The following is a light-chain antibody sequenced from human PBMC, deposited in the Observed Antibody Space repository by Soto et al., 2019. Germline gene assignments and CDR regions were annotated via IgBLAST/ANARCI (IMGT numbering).Light chain of an antibody. V-gene: IGKV3-20*01. CDR1: QSVASGY. Sequence: ETVLTQSPGTLSLSAGERATLSCRARQSVASGYLVWYQQKPGQTPTVLIYGASTRAAGIRDRFSGSGSGTYFTRTISRLEPEDFAVYYCQLYESSPTYGQGTKVE. J-gene: IGKJ1*01. CDR2: GAS. CDR3: QLYESSPT.